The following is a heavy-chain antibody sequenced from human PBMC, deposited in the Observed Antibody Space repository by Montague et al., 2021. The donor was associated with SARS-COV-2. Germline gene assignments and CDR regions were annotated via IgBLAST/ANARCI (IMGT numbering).Heavy chain of an antibody. CDR1: GLTFSVYW. V-gene: IGHV3-7*04. CDR2: IKGDGSEK. J-gene: IGHJ4*02. D-gene: IGHD5-12*01. CDR3: ARGGGGYDY. Sequence: SLRLSCAVSGLTFSVYWMSWVRQAPGKGLEWVANIKGDGSEKYYVDSVKGRFTISRDNAKNSLYLQMNSLRAEDTAVYYCARGGGGYDYWGQGTLVTVSS.